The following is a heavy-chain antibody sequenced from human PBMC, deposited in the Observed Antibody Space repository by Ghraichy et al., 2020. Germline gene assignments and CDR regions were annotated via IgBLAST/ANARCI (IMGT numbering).Heavy chain of an antibody. J-gene: IGHJ6*02. V-gene: IGHV1-69*13. CDR1: GGTFTNYL. CDR2: ISPLFGTA. D-gene: IGHD3-16*01. Sequence: SVKVSCKPSGGTFTNYLVNWVRQAPGQGPEWMGGISPLFGTATYAPRFQARIIISADESTRTVYLGMRGLRLEDTAVYYCARDHGGQPQKQGLEVWGQGTTVTVS. CDR3: ARDHGGQPQKQGLEV.